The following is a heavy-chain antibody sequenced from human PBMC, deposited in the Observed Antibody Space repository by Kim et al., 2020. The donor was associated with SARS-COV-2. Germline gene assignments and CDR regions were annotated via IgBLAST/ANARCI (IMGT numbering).Heavy chain of an antibody. V-gene: IGHV4-59*13. CDR1: GGSISAYY. CDR3: ARDRGAYTGKRYYSDGMDV. Sequence: SETLSLTCSVSGGSISAYYWSWIRQPPGKGLEWMGNIYYTGSSNYNPSLKSRVTISIDTSKNQFSLNLNSVTAADTAVYYCARDRGAYTGKRYYSDGMDV. J-gene: IGHJ6*01. CDR2: IYYTGSS. D-gene: IGHD2-2*02.